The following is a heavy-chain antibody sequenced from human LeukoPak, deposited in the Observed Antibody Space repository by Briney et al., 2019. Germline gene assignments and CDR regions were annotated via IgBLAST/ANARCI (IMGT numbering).Heavy chain of an antibody. D-gene: IGHD6-13*01. Sequence: GESLKISCKGSGYSFTSYWIGWVRQMPGKGLEWMGIIYPGDSDTRYSPSFQGQVTISADKSISTAYLQWSSLKASDTAVYYCAKQGSSSWFNWYFDLRGRGTLVTVSS. V-gene: IGHV5-51*01. CDR2: IYPGDSDT. CDR3: AKQGSSSWFNWYFDL. CDR1: GYSFTSYW. J-gene: IGHJ2*01.